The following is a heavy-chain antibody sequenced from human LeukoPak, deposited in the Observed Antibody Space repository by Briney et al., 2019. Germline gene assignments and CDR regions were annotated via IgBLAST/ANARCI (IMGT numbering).Heavy chain of an antibody. D-gene: IGHD2-2*01. J-gene: IGHJ6*03. CDR2: IIPISGTA. CDR1: GGTFSSHA. Sequence: ASVKVSCKASGGTFSSHATAWVRQAPGQGSEWMGGIIPISGTADYAQKFQGRVTITTDQSTSTAYMELSSLTSDDTAVYYCARGLQYQLLKALRYYYMDVWGEGTTVTVSS. V-gene: IGHV1-69*05. CDR3: ARGLQYQLLKALRYYYMDV.